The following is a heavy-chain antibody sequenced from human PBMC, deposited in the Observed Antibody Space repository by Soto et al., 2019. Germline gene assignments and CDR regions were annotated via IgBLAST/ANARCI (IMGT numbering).Heavy chain of an antibody. Sequence: EVQVLESGGGLVQPGGSLRLSCAASGFSFSHYAMNWVRQAPGKGLEWVSSIDYSGVNTRYADSVKGRFTTSRDNSKNTLFLQMNSLRGDDTAVYYCCPDSSGGEFDCWGQGTLVTVSS. D-gene: IGHD6-19*01. CDR3: CPDSSGGEFDC. CDR1: GFSFSHYA. CDR2: IDYSGVNT. J-gene: IGHJ4*02. V-gene: IGHV3-23*01.